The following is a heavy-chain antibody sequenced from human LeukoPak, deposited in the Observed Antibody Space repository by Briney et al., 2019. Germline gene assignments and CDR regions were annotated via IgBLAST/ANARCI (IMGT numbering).Heavy chain of an antibody. D-gene: IGHD3-3*01. CDR1: GGSISSSSYY. J-gene: IGHJ3*02. CDR2: IYYSGST. Sequence: SETLSLTCTVSGGSISSSSYYWGWIRQPPGKGLEWIGSIYYSGSTYYNPSLKSRVTISVDTSKNQFSLKLSSVTAADTAVYYCASHWTSMYYDFWSGSYNAFDIWGQGTIVTVSS. CDR3: ASHWTSMYYDFWSGSYNAFDI. V-gene: IGHV4-39*01.